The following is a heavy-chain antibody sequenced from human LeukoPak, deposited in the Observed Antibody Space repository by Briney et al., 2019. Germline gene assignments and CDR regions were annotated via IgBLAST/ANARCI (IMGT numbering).Heavy chain of an antibody. J-gene: IGHJ3*02. CDR1: GFTFSSYA. V-gene: IGHV3-23*01. D-gene: IGHD4-17*01. Sequence: GGSLRLSCAASGFTFSSYAMSWVRQAPGKGLEWVSSISGSGGSTQYAGSVQGRFAISRDNSNNTLYLQMNSLRVEDTAMYFCARDPNGDYIGTFDMWGRGTMVSVSS. CDR3: ARDPNGDYIGTFDM. CDR2: ISGSGGST.